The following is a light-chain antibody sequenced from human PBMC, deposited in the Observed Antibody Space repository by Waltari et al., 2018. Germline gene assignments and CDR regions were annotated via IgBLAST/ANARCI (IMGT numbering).Light chain of an antibody. V-gene: IGLV2-11*01. J-gene: IGLJ3*02. CDR2: DVN. Sequence: QSALTQPRSVSGSPGQSVTISCTGTSSDVGAYDYVPCYQQHPGKAPKFMIYDVNKRPAGVPDRFSGSKSGNTASLTISGLQAEDEADYYCCSFGGGYPVVFGGGTTLTVL. CDR1: SSDVGAYDY. CDR3: CSFGGGYPVV.